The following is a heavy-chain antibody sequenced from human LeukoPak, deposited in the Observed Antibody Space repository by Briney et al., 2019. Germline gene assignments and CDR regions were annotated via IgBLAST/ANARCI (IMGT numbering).Heavy chain of an antibody. V-gene: IGHV4-39*07. Sequence: SETLSLTCTVSGVSISSSNSYWGWIRQPPGKGLEWIGSIYYTGNTYYNPSLKSRVTISVDTSKNQFSLKLSSVTAADTAVYYCARGWYSFDYWGQGTLVTVSS. CDR1: GVSISSSNSY. CDR3: ARGWYSFDY. D-gene: IGHD2-15*01. CDR2: IYYTGNT. J-gene: IGHJ4*02.